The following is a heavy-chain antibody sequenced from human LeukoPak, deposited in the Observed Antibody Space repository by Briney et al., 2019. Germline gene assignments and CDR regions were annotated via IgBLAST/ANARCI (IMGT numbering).Heavy chain of an antibody. J-gene: IGHJ4*02. V-gene: IGHV3-30-3*01. CDR2: ISYDGSNK. CDR1: GFTFSSYA. Sequence: GRSLRLSCAASGFTFSSYAMHWVRQAPGKGLEWVAVISYDGSNKYYADSVKGRFTISRDNSKNTLYLQMNSLRAEDTAVYYCANLLYSTVAISDYWGQGTLVTVSS. D-gene: IGHD4-23*01. CDR3: ANLLYSTVAISDY.